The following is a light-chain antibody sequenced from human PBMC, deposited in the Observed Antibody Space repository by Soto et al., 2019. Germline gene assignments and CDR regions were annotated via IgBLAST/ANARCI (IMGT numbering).Light chain of an antibody. CDR2: KAS. Sequence: DIQMTQSPSTLSASAGDRVTITGRSSTSINSWLAWYQQKPGKAPKLLLHKASSLESGFPSRFSGSGSGTELTVAISSLQPDDFATYYGQQYERYPLTFGGGTKVEIK. CDR3: QQYERYPLT. V-gene: IGKV1-5*03. CDR1: TSINSW. J-gene: IGKJ4*01.